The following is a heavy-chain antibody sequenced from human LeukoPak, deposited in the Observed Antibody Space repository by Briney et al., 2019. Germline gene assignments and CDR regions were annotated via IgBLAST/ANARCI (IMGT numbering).Heavy chain of an antibody. CDR1: GFTFTKCA. CDR3: AGDRNSDWYSPLDY. CDR2: ITAIGDTA. J-gene: IGHJ4*02. Sequence: GGSLRLSCVASGFTFTKCAISWVRQAPGKGLEWVAIITAIGDTAYYLDSVKGRFTISRDNSRNTVYLQMDSLRADDTAIYYCAGDRNSDWYSPLDYWGQGTQVTVSP. V-gene: IGHV3-23*01. D-gene: IGHD6-19*01.